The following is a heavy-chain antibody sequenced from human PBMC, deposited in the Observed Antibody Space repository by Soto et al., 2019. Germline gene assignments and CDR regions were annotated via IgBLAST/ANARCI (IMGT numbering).Heavy chain of an antibody. CDR2: ISAYNGNT. CDR3: ARTLNEWLLGLD. D-gene: IGHD3-3*01. CDR1: GYTFTSYG. Sequence: QVKLVQSGAEVKKPGASVKVSCKASGYTFTSYGISWVRKAPGQGLEWMGWISAYNGNTNYAQKFQGRVTMTTDTPTSTAYMELRSLRSDDTAVYYCARTLNEWLLGLDWGQGTLVTVSS. V-gene: IGHV1-18*01. J-gene: IGHJ4*02.